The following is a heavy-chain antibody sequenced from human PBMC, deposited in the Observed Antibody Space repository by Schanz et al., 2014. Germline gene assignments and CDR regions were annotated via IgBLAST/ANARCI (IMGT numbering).Heavy chain of an antibody. CDR3: VRDSFFAFDY. CDR2: IGVDGTTT. D-gene: IGHD3-3*01. V-gene: IGHV3-23*04. CDR1: GFSFSTYW. Sequence: EVQLVESGGGLVKPGGSLRLSCAASGFSFSTYWMHWLRQAPGKGLEWVSVIGVDGTTTYYADSVKGRFTISRDNSKNTLYLQMNSLRAEDTAVYYCVRDSFFAFDYWGQGTLXTVSS. J-gene: IGHJ4*02.